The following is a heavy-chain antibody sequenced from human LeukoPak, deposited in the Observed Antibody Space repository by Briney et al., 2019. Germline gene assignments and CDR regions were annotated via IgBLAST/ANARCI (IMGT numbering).Heavy chain of an antibody. CDR3: ARGGRSYGQRY. D-gene: IGHD5-18*01. J-gene: IGHJ4*02. CDR1: GGSFSGYY. CDR2: VNHSGST. V-gene: IGHV4-34*01. Sequence: SETLSLTCAVYGGSFSGYYWSWIRQPPGKGLEWIGEVNHSGSTNYNPSLKSRVTISVDTSKNQFSLKLSSVTAADTAVYYCARGGRSYGQRYWGQGTLVTVSS.